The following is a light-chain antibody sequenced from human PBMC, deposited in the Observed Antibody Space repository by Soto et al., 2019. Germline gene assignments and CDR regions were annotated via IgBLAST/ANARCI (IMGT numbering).Light chain of an antibody. CDR1: QSVSSN. Sequence: EIVMTQSPATLSVSPGERATLSCRASQSVSSNLAWYQQKPGQAPRLLIYGASTRATGIPARLSGSGSGTEFTLTISSLQSEDFEVYYCQQYNNWPRTFGQGTKVEIK. CDR2: GAS. CDR3: QQYNNWPRT. V-gene: IGKV3-15*01. J-gene: IGKJ1*01.